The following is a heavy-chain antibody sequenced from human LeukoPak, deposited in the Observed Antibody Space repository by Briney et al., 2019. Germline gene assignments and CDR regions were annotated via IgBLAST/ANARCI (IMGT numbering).Heavy chain of an antibody. D-gene: IGHD3-22*01. CDR3: AREKYDSSGYYPLGY. J-gene: IGHJ4*02. V-gene: IGHV1-2*02. CDR2: INPNSGDT. CDR1: GYTFTGDY. Sequence: ASVTVSCKASGYTFTGDYMHWVRQAPGQGLEWMGWINPNSGDTNHAQKFQGRVTMTRDTSISTAYMELSSLRSDDTAVYYCAREKYDSSGYYPLGYWGQGTLVTVSS.